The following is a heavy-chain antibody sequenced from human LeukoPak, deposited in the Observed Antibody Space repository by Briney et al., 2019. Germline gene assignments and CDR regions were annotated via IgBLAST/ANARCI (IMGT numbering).Heavy chain of an antibody. V-gene: IGHV4-34*01. CDR3: GRGFGDESSGYWVDY. CDR1: GGSFSGYY. D-gene: IGHD3-22*01. J-gene: IGHJ4*02. CDR2: INHSGST. Sequence: PSETLSLTCAVYGGSFSGYYWSWIRQPPGKGLEWIGEINHSGSTNYNPSLKSRVTISVDTSKNQFSLKLSSVTAADTAVYYCGRGFGDESSGYWVDYGGREPLFTVS.